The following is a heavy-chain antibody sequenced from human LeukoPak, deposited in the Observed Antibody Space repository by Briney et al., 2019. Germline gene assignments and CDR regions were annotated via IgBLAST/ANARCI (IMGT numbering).Heavy chain of an antibody. V-gene: IGHV3-7*01. J-gene: IGHJ6*03. CDR3: ARDFESSIPYYYYYMDV. D-gene: IGHD6-13*01. Sequence: GGSLRLSCAASGFTFSRYAMSWVRQAPGKGLEWVANIKQDGSEKYYVDSVKGRFTISRDNAKNSLYLQMNSLRAEDTAVCYCARDFESSIPYYYYYMDVWGKGTTVTVSS. CDR2: IKQDGSEK. CDR1: GFTFSRYA.